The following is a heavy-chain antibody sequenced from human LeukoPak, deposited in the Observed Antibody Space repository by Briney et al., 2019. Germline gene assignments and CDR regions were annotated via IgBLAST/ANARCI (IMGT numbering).Heavy chain of an antibody. J-gene: IGHJ4*02. CDR1: GGSISSGDYY. CDR2: IYYSGST. Sequence: SQTLSLTCTVSGGSISSGDYYWRWIRQPPGKGLEWIGYIYYSGSTYYNPSLKSRVTISVDTSKNQFSLKLSSVTAADTAVYYCARVDDILTGYYFDYWGQGTLVTVSS. D-gene: IGHD3-9*01. V-gene: IGHV4-30-4*01. CDR3: ARVDDILTGYYFDY.